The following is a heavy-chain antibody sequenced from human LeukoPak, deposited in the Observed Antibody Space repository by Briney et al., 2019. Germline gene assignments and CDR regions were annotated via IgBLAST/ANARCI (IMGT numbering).Heavy chain of an antibody. CDR1: GYIFTNYW. V-gene: IGHV5-51*01. CDR3: ARHRAENANFYDDTFYYFLDY. Sequence: GESLKISCTVSGYIFTNYWIGWVRQMPGKGLEWVGVIYPGDSDPRCSASFEGQVTISADKSTSTAYLQWSSLKASDTAMYFCARHRAENANFYDDTFYYFLDYWGQGTLVTVSS. J-gene: IGHJ4*02. D-gene: IGHD3-22*01. CDR2: IYPGDSDP.